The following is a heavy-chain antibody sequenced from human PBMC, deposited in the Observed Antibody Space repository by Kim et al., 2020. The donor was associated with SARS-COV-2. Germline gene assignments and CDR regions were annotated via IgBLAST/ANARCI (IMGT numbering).Heavy chain of an antibody. CDR3: VKGLTYSSGSGAFAI. V-gene: IGHV3-23*01. J-gene: IGHJ3*02. CDR1: GFTFGSYA. Sequence: GGSLRLSCAASGFTFGSYAMTWVRQAPGKGLEWVSTMSRSGSTYYADSVKGRFTVSRDNSKNTLYVQMNILRAADTAIYYCVKGLTYSSGSGAFAIWGQG. CDR2: MSRSGST. D-gene: IGHD6-19*01.